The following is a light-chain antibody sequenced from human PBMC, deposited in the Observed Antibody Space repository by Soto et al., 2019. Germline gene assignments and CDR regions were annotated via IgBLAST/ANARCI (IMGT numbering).Light chain of an antibody. V-gene: IGKV1-39*01. J-gene: IGKJ1*01. CDR3: QQTYSMPWT. CDR1: QSINRY. CDR2: APS. Sequence: DIQMTQSPSSLSAAIGDRVTITCRASQSINRYLNWYQQKPGEAPKLLIYAPSTLQSGVPSRFSGSGSGTDFTLTISSLQPEDFATYYCQQTYSMPWTFGQGTRWIS.